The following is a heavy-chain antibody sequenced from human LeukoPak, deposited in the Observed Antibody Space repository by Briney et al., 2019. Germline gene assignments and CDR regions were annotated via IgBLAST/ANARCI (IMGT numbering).Heavy chain of an antibody. D-gene: IGHD3-22*01. J-gene: IGHJ4*02. Sequence: PGGSLRLSCAASGFTFSSYAMSWVRQAPGKGLEWVSAISGSGGSTYYADSVKGRFTISRDNSKNTLYLQVNSLRAEDTAVYYCAKDRPLEYYYDSSGQDYWGQGTLVTVSS. CDR3: AKDRPLEYYYDSSGQDY. CDR1: GFTFSSYA. V-gene: IGHV3-23*01. CDR2: ISGSGGST.